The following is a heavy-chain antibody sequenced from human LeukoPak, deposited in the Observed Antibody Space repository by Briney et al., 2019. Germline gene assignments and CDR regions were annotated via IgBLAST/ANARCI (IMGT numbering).Heavy chain of an antibody. CDR3: AKEVDCPSDCLFFHS. CDR1: GFTLDRFN. J-gene: IGHJ4*02. CDR2: INRGGHT. Sequence: GGSLRLSCAASGFTLDRFNINGVRQTPGKGLEGVSIINRGGHTFYADSVKGGVTISRDNSRKTVCLEKKSLRPEDTALYHCAKEVDCPSDCLFFHSWGQGTLVTVSS. V-gene: IGHV3-43*01. D-gene: IGHD2-21*02.